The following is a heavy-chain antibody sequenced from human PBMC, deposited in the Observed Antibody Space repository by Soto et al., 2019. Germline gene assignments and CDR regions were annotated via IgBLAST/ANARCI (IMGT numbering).Heavy chain of an antibody. CDR2: ISYDGSNK. CDR1: GFAFSSYG. J-gene: IGHJ4*02. V-gene: IGHV3-30*18. CDR3: AKNHDSSGWSPGGY. Sequence: QVQLVESGGGVVQPGRSLRLSCAASGFAFSSYGMHWVRQAPGKGLEWVAVISYDGSNKYYADSVKGRFTISRVNSKNTLYLQMNSLRAEDTAVYYCAKNHDSSGWSPGGYWGQGTLVTVSS. D-gene: IGHD6-19*01.